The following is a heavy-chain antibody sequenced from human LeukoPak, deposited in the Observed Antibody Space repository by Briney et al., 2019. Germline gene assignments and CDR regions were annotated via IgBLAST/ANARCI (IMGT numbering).Heavy chain of an antibody. CDR1: GFTFSSYG. D-gene: IGHD6-19*01. V-gene: IGHV3-33*01. CDR2: IWYDGSNK. J-gene: IGHJ4*02. Sequence: GGSLRLSCAASGFTFSSYGMHWVRQAPGKGLEWVAVIWYDGSNKYYADSVKGRFTISRDNSKNTLYLQMNSLRAEDTAVYYCARSSGWTRTAFDHWGQGTLVTVSS. CDR3: ARSSGWTRTAFDH.